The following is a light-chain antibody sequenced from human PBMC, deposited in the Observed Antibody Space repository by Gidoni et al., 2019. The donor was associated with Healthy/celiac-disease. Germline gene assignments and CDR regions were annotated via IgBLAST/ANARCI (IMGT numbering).Light chain of an antibody. Sequence: EIVLTQSPGTLSLSPGERATLSCRASQSVSSSYLAWYQQKPGQAPRLLIYGASSRATAIPDRFSGSGSETDFTLTISRLEPEDFSVYYCQQYGSSLLFGPGTKVDIK. CDR2: GAS. V-gene: IGKV3-20*01. CDR3: QQYGSSLL. J-gene: IGKJ3*01. CDR1: QSVSSSY.